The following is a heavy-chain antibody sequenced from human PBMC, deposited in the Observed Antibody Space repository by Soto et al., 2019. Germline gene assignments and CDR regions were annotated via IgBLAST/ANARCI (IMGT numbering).Heavy chain of an antibody. Sequence: ESGGGVVQHGGSLRLSCAASGFTFSTSVMHWVRQAPGKGLEWMAIISYGGVNKYYADSVKGRFTISRDISESTLYLQMNSLRTEDTAVYYCAREEFEDGRGHFDYWGQGTLVSVS. CDR3: AREEFEDGRGHFDY. CDR1: GFTFSTSV. CDR2: ISYGGVNK. D-gene: IGHD3-22*01. J-gene: IGHJ4*02. V-gene: IGHV3-30-3*01.